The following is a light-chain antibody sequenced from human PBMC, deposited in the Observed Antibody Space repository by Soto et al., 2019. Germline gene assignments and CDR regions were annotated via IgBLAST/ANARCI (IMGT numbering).Light chain of an antibody. J-gene: IGLJ1*01. Sequence: QSALTQPASVSGSPGQAITISCTGTSSDVGGYNYVSWYQHHPGKAPKLMIYDVSNRPSGVSNRFSGSKSGNTASLTISGLQPEDEADYYCSSYTTSNTRQIVFGTGTKVTVI. CDR1: SSDVGGYNY. V-gene: IGLV2-14*03. CDR2: DVS. CDR3: SSYTTSNTRQIV.